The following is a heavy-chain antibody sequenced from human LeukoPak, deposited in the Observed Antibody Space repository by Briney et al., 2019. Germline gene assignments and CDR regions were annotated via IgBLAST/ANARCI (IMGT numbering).Heavy chain of an antibody. J-gene: IGHJ3*02. D-gene: IGHD1-26*01. V-gene: IGHV3-21*01. CDR3: ARDEWGDAFDI. Sequence: PGGSLRLSCAASGFTFSSYSMNWVRQAPGKGLEWISSISSSSSYIHSADSVRGRFTISRDDAKNSVFLELNSLRSEDTAVYYCARDEWGDAFDIWGQGTMVTVFS. CDR1: GFTFSSYS. CDR2: ISSSSSYI.